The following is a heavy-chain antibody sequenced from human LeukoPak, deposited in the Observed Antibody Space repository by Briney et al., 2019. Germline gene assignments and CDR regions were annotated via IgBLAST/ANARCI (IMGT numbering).Heavy chain of an antibody. V-gene: IGHV3-53*01. D-gene: IGHD5-18*01. Sequence: GGSLRLSCAASGFTVSSNYMSSVRQALGKGLEWVSVIYSGGSTYYADSVKGRFTVSRDNSKNTLYLQMNSLRAEDTAVYYCARVSGAAMVSASYYFDYWGQGTLVTVSS. CDR1: GFTVSSNY. CDR2: IYSGGST. J-gene: IGHJ4*02. CDR3: ARVSGAAMVSASYYFDY.